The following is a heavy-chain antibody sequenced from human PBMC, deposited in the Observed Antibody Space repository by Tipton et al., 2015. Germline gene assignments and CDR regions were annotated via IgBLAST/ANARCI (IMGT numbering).Heavy chain of an antibody. CDR2: MNPNSGNT. D-gene: IGHD6-13*01. CDR3: ARADPVYTSDALDI. Sequence: QLVQSVAEVKKPGASVKVSCKASGYTFTNYDINWVRQATGQGLEWMGWMNPNSGNTGYPQKFQGRVTMTRNTSISTAYMELSSLRSDDTAVYYCARADPVYTSDALDIWGQGTVVTVSS. CDR1: GYTFTNYD. J-gene: IGHJ3*02. V-gene: IGHV1-8*01.